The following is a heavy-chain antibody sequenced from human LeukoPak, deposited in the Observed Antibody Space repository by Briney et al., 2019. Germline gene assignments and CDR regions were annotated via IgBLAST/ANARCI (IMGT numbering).Heavy chain of an antibody. CDR1: GDSAFNNNVA. CDR2: TYYRSKWFD. Sequence: SQTLSLTCAISGDSAFNNNVAWNWIRQSPSRGLEWLGRTYYRSKWFDEYTMSMKVRLTINPDTSRNQFSLLLTSVTPEDTGVYYCAREDRLGHFDYWGQGTLVTVSS. V-gene: IGHV6-1*01. CDR3: AREDRLGHFDY. J-gene: IGHJ4*02.